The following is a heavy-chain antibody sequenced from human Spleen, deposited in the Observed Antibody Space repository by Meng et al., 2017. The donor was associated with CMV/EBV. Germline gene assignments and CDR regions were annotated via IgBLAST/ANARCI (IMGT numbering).Heavy chain of an antibody. D-gene: IGHD6-13*01. CDR3: ARDSWFQEGFDY. CDR2: INHSGST. J-gene: IGHJ4*02. Sequence: QVKLQWGGAGLLNPSETLSLPGAVYGGSFSGYYWSWICQPPGKGLEWIGEINHSGSTHYNPSLKSRVTISVDTSKNQFSLKLSSVTAADTAVYYCARDSWFQEGFDYWGQGTLVTVSS. V-gene: IGHV4-34*01. CDR1: GGSFSGYY.